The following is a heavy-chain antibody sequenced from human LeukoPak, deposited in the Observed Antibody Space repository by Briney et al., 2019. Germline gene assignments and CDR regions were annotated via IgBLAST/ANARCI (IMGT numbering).Heavy chain of an antibody. Sequence: GRSLRLSCAASGFTFSSNAIHWVRQAPGKGLEWVAVISYDGSKKFYADSVKGRFTISRDNSKNTLYLQMNSLRAEDTAVYSCARDRVPTASGVFTYYMDVWGKRTTVIVSS. D-gene: IGHD3-10*01. J-gene: IGHJ6*03. CDR2: ISYDGSKK. V-gene: IGHV3-30*01. CDR1: GFTFSSNA. CDR3: ARDRVPTASGVFTYYMDV.